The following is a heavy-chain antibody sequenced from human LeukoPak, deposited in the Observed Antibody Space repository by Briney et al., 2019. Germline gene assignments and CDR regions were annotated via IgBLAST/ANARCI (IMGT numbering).Heavy chain of an antibody. Sequence: ASVKVSCKASGYTFTCYYMHWVRQAPGQGLEWMGRINPNSGGTNYAQKFQGRVTMTRDTSISTAYMELSRLRSDDTAVYYCARDWTHYDNYDYWGQGTLVTVSS. V-gene: IGHV1-2*06. CDR2: INPNSGGT. CDR3: ARDWTHYDNYDY. D-gene: IGHD3-9*01. CDR1: GYTFTCYY. J-gene: IGHJ4*02.